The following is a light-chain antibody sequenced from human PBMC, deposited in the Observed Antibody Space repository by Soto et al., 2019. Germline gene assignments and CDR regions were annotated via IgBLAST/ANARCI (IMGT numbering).Light chain of an antibody. CDR1: SSDVGAYNY. CDR2: EVS. J-gene: IGLJ2*01. Sequence: QSALTQPASVSGSPGQWITISCTGTSSDVGAYNYVSWYQQHPGKAPKLMINEVSNRPSGVSNRFSGSKSGNTASLTISGLQTEDEADYYCSSYTSSSTVVFGGGTKLTVL. CDR3: SSYTSSSTVV. V-gene: IGLV2-14*01.